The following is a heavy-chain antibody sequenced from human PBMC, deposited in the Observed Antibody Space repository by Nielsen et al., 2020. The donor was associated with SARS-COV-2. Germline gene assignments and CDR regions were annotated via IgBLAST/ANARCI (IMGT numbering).Heavy chain of an antibody. J-gene: IGHJ4*02. V-gene: IGHV5-51*01. CDR3: ATWDHSHWYDY. CDR1: GFPFSNHW. D-gene: IGHD2-8*02. Sequence: GESLKISCQGSGFPFSNHWVGWVRQMPGKGLEWVGNFYPGDSRSTYSPSFQGQVTISADMSKNTGYLQWGSLRASDSGIYYCATWDHSHWYDYWGQGTLVTVSS. CDR2: FYPGDSRS.